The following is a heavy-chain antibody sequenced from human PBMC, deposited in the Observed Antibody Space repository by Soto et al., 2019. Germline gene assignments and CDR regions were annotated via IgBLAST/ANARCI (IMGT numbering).Heavy chain of an antibody. D-gene: IGHD2-8*02. J-gene: IGHJ4*02. Sequence: QVQLVESGGGVAQPGRSLRLSCVGSGFIFSTNGMHWVRQTPGKGLEWVAFMSYDGRDTFYADSVKGLFTISRDNSKNTLCLHMSNLRAEDKAMYYCTIVLVAESALDYWAQGTLVTVST. CDR3: TIVLVAESALDY. CDR1: GFIFSTNG. V-gene: IGHV3-30*03. CDR2: MSYDGRDT.